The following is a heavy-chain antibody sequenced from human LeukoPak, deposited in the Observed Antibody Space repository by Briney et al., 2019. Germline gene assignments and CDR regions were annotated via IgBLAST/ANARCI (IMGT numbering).Heavy chain of an antibody. CDR3: ARDKMDIVAPRLGWFDP. CDR2: IYHSGST. J-gene: IGHJ5*02. V-gene: IGHV4-39*07. D-gene: IGHD5-12*01. CDR1: GGSINSSGS. Sequence: PSETLSLTCTVSGGSINSSGSYWGWLRQPPGKGLEWIGEIYHSGSTNYNPSLKSRVTISVDKSKNQFSLKLSSVTAADTAVYYCARDKMDIVAPRLGWFDPWGQGTLVTVSS.